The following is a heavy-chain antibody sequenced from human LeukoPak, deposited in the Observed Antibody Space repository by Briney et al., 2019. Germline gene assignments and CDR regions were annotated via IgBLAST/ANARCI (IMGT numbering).Heavy chain of an antibody. CDR3: ARDCVAAADYEIYYYYYGMDV. Sequence: GRSLRLSCAASGFTFSSYAMHWVRQAPGKGLEWVAVISYDGSNKYYADSVKGRFTISRDNSTNTLYLQMNSLRAEDTAVYYCARDCVAAADYEIYYYYYGMDVWGKGTTVTVSS. CDR1: GFTFSSYA. J-gene: IGHJ6*04. V-gene: IGHV3-30*04. D-gene: IGHD6-13*01. CDR2: ISYDGSNK.